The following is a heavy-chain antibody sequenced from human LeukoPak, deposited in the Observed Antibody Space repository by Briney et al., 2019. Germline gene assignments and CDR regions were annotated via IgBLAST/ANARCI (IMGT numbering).Heavy chain of an antibody. J-gene: IGHJ5*02. CDR1: GGSISSGGYS. CDR2: IYYSGST. CDR3: ARDGVLVPAAIYWFDP. D-gene: IGHD2-2*01. V-gene: IGHV4-30-4*07. Sequence: SETLSLTCAVSGGSISSGGYSWSWIRQPPGKGLEWIGYIYYSGSTYYNPSLKSRVTISVDTSKNQFSLKLSSVTAADTAVYYCARDGVLVPAAIYWFDPWGQGTLVTVSS.